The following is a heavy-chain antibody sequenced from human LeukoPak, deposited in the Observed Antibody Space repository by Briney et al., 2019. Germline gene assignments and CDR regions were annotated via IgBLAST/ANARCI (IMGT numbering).Heavy chain of an antibody. CDR1: GYTFTGYY. CDR3: ARCRGGSGYLFDY. Sequence: ASVKVSCKAFGYTFTGYYIQWMRQAPGQGLEWMGRINPNSGVINYAPDFQGRVTMTRVTSINTVYMELSRLRSDDTAVYYCARCRGGSGYLFDYWGQGTLVAVSS. CDR2: INPNSGVI. V-gene: IGHV1-2*06. D-gene: IGHD3-22*01. J-gene: IGHJ4*02.